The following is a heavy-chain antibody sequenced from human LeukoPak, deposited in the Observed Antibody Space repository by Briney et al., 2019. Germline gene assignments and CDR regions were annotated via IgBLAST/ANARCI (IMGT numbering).Heavy chain of an antibody. CDR2: IIPIFGTA. Sequence: ASVKVSCKASGGTFSGYAISWVRQAPGQGLEWMGGIIPIFGTANYAQKFQGRVTITADESTSTAYMELSSLRSEDTAVYYCARDKGSSSGPFDYWGQGTLVTVSS. J-gene: IGHJ4*02. D-gene: IGHD6-6*01. CDR3: ARDKGSSSGPFDY. V-gene: IGHV1-69*13. CDR1: GGTFSGYA.